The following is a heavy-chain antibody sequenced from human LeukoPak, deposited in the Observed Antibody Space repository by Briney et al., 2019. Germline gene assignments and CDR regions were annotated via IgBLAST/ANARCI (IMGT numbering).Heavy chain of an antibody. J-gene: IGHJ4*02. CDR2: VFHTGDT. V-gene: IGHV4-59*08. CDR3: ARHPFATPFDH. Sequence: SETLSLTCTVSGGSISSYYWSWIRQPPGKGLEWIGYVFHTGDTNYNPSLKSRVTVSLDTSKNQIALRLTSVTAADTAVYYCARHPFATPFDHWGRGILVTVSS. CDR1: GGSISSYY.